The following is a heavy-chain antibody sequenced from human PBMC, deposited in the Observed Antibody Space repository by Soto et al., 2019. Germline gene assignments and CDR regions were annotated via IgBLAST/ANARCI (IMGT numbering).Heavy chain of an antibody. CDR1: GDAFSSIG. V-gene: IGHV1-18*01. CDR3: ARARYYYYYGMDV. CDR2: ISPYKGNT. J-gene: IGHJ6*02. Sequence: ASVKVCCKASGDAFSSIGISWVLQAPGQGLEWMGWISPYKGNTHYAQGLQGRVTMTTDTSTSTAYMELRSLRSDDTAVYYCARARYYYYYGMDVWGQGTTVTVSS.